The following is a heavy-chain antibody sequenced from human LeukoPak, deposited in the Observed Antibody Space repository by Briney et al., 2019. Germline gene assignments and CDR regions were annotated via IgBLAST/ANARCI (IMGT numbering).Heavy chain of an antibody. Sequence: SVKVSCKASGGTFSSYAISWVRQAPGQGLEWMGGIIPIFGTANYAQKFQGRVTITADKSTSTAYMELSSLRSEDTAVYYCARLGYCSGGSCYILGFWGQGTLVTVSS. CDR2: IIPIFGTA. J-gene: IGHJ4*02. CDR3: ARLGYCSGGSCYILGF. CDR1: GGTFSSYA. D-gene: IGHD2-15*01. V-gene: IGHV1-69*06.